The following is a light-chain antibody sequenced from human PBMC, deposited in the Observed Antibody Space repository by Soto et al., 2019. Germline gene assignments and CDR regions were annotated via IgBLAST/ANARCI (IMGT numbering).Light chain of an antibody. Sequence: EILLTQSPETLSLSPGELATLSCRASQSLGTKFLAWYQQKPGQAPRLLIYGASTRATGIPARFSGSGSGTEFTLTISSLQSEDFAVYYCQQYNNWPPITFGQGTRLEIK. CDR3: QQYNNWPPIT. J-gene: IGKJ5*01. V-gene: IGKV3-15*01. CDR2: GAS. CDR1: QSLGTKF.